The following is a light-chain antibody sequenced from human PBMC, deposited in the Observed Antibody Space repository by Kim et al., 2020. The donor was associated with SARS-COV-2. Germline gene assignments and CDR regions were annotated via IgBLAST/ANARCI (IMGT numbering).Light chain of an antibody. CDR2: RNY. Sequence: GQRVTMTCSGTSANIGPNYVYWYQHFPGTAPKLLIFRNYQRPSGVPDRFSGSKSGTSASLAIIGLRSEDEADYHCAAWDDSLSAWVFGGGTKVTVL. V-gene: IGLV1-47*01. CDR1: SANIGPNY. J-gene: IGLJ3*02. CDR3: AAWDDSLSAWV.